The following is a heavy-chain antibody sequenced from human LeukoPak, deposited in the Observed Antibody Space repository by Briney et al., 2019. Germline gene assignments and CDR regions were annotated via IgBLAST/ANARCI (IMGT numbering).Heavy chain of an antibody. CDR2: ITGSARTI. CDR1: GFTSSSYV. Sequence: GGTLILYCASSGFTSSSYVMYWVRQAPGKGLERVSYITGSARTIYYADSLKGRFTISSDNAKNSLYLQMNSLRAEDTAVYYCARGLHEWDRWPTPPFYYWGQGTLVTVSS. J-gene: IGHJ4*02. CDR3: ARGLHEWDRWPTPPFYY. D-gene: IGHD2-8*01. V-gene: IGHV3-48*03.